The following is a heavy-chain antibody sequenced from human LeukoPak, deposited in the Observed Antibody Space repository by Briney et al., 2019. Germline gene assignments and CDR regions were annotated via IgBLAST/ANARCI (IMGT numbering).Heavy chain of an antibody. V-gene: IGHV4-39*07. CDR2: IYHNGKT. CDR3: AMRGSGSCEGPLD. Sequence: SETLSLTCTVSGGSISSSSYYWGWIRQPPGKGLEWIGYIYHNGKTNYNPSLKNRVTISVDTSKNQFSLKLSSVTAADTAVYYCAMRGSGSCEGPLDWGQGTLVTVSS. CDR1: GGSISSSSYY. D-gene: IGHD3-10*01. J-gene: IGHJ4*02.